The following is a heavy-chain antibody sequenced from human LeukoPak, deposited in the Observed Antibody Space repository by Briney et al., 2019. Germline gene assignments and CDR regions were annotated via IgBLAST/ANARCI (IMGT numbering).Heavy chain of an antibody. CDR2: FSGSGGDT. V-gene: IGHV3-23*01. Sequence: GGSLRLSCAASGFTFSSYAMSWARQAPGKGLECVSAFSGSGGDTYYADSVKGRFTISRDNSKNTLYLQMNSLRAEDTAVYYCAKSGYNRFDYWGQGTLVTVSS. CDR1: GFTFSSYA. CDR3: AKSGYNRFDY. D-gene: IGHD5-24*01. J-gene: IGHJ4*02.